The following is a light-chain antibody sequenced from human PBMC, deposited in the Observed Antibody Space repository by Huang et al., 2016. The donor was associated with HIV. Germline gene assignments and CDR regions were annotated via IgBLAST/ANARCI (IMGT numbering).Light chain of an antibody. CDR3: QQLHTYPIT. CDR2: AAS. V-gene: IGKV1-13*02. CDR1: QDIGTS. Sequence: AVQLTQSPSSLSASVGDTVIISGRASQDIGTSLAWYQQRTGKAPKLLISAASTLQTGLPSRLRFDSAGTSFTLFITILQPEDLATYYCQQLHTYPITFGQGTRLDMK. J-gene: IGKJ5*01.